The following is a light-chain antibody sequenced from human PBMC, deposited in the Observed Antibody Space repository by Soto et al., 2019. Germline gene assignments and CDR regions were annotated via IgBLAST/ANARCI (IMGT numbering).Light chain of an antibody. CDR2: LAS. J-gene: IGKJ1*01. Sequence: DIVMTQSPLSLPVTPGEPASISCRSSQSLLHSNGYNYLDWYVQKPGQSPQILIYLASNRASGVPDRFNGSGSGTDFTLKIRRVEAEDVGVYYCLQALQTPAFGQGTKVEIK. V-gene: IGKV2-28*01. CDR1: QSLLHSNGYNY. CDR3: LQALQTPA.